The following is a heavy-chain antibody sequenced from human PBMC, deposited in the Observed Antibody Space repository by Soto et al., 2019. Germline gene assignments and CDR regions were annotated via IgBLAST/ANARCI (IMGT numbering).Heavy chain of an antibody. CDR2: INPKSGGT. CDR3: ARDLAKGGGSAGFDY. J-gene: IGHJ4*02. Sequence: QVQLVQSGAEVKKPGASVNVSCKASGYTFTVYYMHWVRQAPGQGLEWMGWINPKSGGTMYPQKFQGRVNITWDTSISKANMALTRLRSDDTAVYYCARDLAKGGGSAGFDYWGQGTLVTVSS. CDR1: GYTFTVYY. V-gene: IGHV1-2*02. D-gene: IGHD1-26*01.